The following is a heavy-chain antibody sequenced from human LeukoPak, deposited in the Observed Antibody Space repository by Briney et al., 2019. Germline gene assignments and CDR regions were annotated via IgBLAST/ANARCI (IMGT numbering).Heavy chain of an antibody. CDR1: GGSFRGYY. CDR3: ARGGYGPRAATPYYFDY. V-gene: IGHV4-34*01. D-gene: IGHD2-15*01. CDR2: INHSGST. Sequence: SETLSLTCAVYGGSFRGYYWSWIRQPPGKGLEWIGEINHSGSTNYNPSLKSRVTISVDTSKNQFSLKLSSVTAADTAVYYCARGGYGPRAATPYYFDYWGQGTLVTVSS. J-gene: IGHJ4*02.